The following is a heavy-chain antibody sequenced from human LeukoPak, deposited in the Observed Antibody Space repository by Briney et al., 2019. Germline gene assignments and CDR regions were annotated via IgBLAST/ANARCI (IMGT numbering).Heavy chain of an antibody. CDR3: AKDSAYYYGSGRAQNWFDP. J-gene: IGHJ5*02. CDR2: ISWNSGSI. V-gene: IGHV3-9*01. D-gene: IGHD3-10*01. CDR1: GFTFSSYG. Sequence: GRSLRLSCAASGFTFSSYGMHWVRQAPGKGLEWVSGISWNSGSIGYADSVKGRFTISRDNAKNSLYLQMNSLRAEDTALYYCAKDSAYYYGSGRAQNWFDPWGQGTLVTVSS.